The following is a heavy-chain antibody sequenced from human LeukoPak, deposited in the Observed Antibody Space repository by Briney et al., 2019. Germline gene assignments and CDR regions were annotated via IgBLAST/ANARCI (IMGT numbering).Heavy chain of an antibody. CDR1: GYTFTSCG. CDR2: ISAYNGNT. J-gene: IGHJ5*02. D-gene: IGHD2-2*01. V-gene: IGHV1-18*01. CDR3: AREGGYCSSTSCLTYNWFDP. Sequence: ASVKVSCKASGYTFTSCGISWVRQAPGQGREWMGWISAYNGNTNYAQKFQGRVTMTRDTSISTAYMELSRLRSDDTAVYYCAREGGYCSSTSCLTYNWFDPWGQGTLVTVSS.